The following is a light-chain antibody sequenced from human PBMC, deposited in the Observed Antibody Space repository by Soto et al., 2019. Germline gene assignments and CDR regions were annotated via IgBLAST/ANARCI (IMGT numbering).Light chain of an antibody. CDR2: SNN. V-gene: IGLV1-44*01. J-gene: IGLJ2*01. Sequence: QSVLTQPPSASGTPGQRVTISCSGSSYNIGSNTVNWYQQLPGPAPKLLIYSNNQRPSGVPDRFSGSKSGTSASLAISGLQSEDEADYYCAAWDDSLKGVVFGGGTKLTVL. CDR3: AAWDDSLKGVV. CDR1: SYNIGSNT.